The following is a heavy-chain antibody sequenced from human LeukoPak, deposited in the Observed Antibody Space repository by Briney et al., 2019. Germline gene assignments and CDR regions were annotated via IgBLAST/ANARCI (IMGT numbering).Heavy chain of an antibody. J-gene: IGHJ2*01. D-gene: IGHD6-13*01. V-gene: IGHV3-9*01. CDR3: AKDLAAAGYFDL. CDR2: ISWNSGSI. Sequence: GGSLRLSCAASGFTFDDYAMHWVRQAPGKGLEWVSGISWNSGSIGYADSVKGRFTISRDNAKNSLYLQMNSLRAEDTALYYCAKDLAAAGYFDLWGRGTLVTVSS. CDR1: GFTFDDYA.